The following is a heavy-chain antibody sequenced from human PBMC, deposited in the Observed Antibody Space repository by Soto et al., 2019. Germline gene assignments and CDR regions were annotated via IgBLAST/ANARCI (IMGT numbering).Heavy chain of an antibody. V-gene: IGHV1-3*01. Sequence: QVQLVQSGAEGKKPGASVNVSCEASGYTFTGHALHWVRQAPGQGLEWMGWINGGNGDTRYSQRFQGRVTIFRDTSGTIVYLELSRLRPEDTAGYYCMRSAICPSGGLIGPFDLWGQGTQVTVSS. J-gene: IGHJ5*02. D-gene: IGHD3-16*02. CDR1: GYTFTGHA. CDR2: INGGNGDT. CDR3: MRSAICPSGGLIGPFDL.